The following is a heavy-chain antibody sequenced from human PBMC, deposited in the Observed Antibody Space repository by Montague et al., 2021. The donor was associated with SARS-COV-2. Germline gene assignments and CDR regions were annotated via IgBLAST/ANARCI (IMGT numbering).Heavy chain of an antibody. CDR3: ASGEDNGIGYLDV. CDR2: INHSGTT. V-gene: IGHV4-34*01. J-gene: IGHJ6*03. CDR1: DGSFSTFF. D-gene: IGHD1-26*01. Sequence: SETLSLTCAVFDGSFSTFFWSWIRLPPGKGLEWIGEINHSGTTYYNPSLRSRVTISVDTSKNQFSLKLNSLTAADAAVYYCASGEDNGIGYLDVWGKGATVTVSS.